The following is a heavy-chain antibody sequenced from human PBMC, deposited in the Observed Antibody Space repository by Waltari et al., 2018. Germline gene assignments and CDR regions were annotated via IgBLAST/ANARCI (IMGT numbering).Heavy chain of an antibody. J-gene: IGHJ3*02. D-gene: IGHD2-15*01. V-gene: IGHV3-21*01. CDR1: GFTFSSYS. CDR2: ISSSSSYI. CDR3: ARDQGNCSGGSCYTGAFDI. Sequence: EVQLVESGGGLVKPGGSLRLSCAASGFTFSSYSMNWVRQAPGKGLEWVSSISSSSSYIYYADSVKGRFTISRDNAKNSLYLQMNSLRAEDTAVYYCARDQGNCSGGSCYTGAFDIWGQGTVVTVSS.